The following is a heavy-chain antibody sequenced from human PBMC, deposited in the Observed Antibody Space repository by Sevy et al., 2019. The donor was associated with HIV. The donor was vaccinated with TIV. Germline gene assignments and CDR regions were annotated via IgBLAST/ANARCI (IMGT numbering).Heavy chain of an antibody. CDR2: ISYGGTET. V-gene: IGHV3-30-3*01. D-gene: IGHD2-2*01. Sequence: GGSLRLSFAASGFAFSTHAMHWVRQAPGKGLEWVAVISYGGTETFYAASVEGRFTISRDNSKNMLSLQINSLRPEDTAVYYCARDGGNSVKWYPLYWGHGTLVTVSS. CDR3: ARDGGNSVKWYPLY. CDR1: GFAFSTHA. J-gene: IGHJ4*01.